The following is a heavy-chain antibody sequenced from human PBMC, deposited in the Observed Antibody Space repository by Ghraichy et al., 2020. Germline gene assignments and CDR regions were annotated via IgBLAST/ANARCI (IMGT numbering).Heavy chain of an antibody. CDR3: ARDPGTSPGDDWFDP. D-gene: IGHD2-2*01. Sequence: ASVNVSCKASGDTFRIHGISWVRQASGQGLEWMGWIDFNKGNTNYAQKFQGRATMITDTSTSTVYMELRSLRLEDTAVYYCARDPGTSPGDDWFDPWGQGTLVTVSS. CDR1: GDTFRIHG. CDR2: IDFNKGNT. V-gene: IGHV1-18*01. J-gene: IGHJ5*02.